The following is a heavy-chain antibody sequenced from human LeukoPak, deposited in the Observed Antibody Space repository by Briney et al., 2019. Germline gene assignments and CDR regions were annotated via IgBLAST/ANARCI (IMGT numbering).Heavy chain of an antibody. V-gene: IGHV4-59*01. J-gene: IGHJ6*03. CDR1: GGSISGYY. Sequence: PSETLSLTCTVSGGSISGYYWGWIRQPPGKGLEYIGFIFYSGTTNYNPSLKSRVTISVDTSKNQFSLKLSSVTAADTAVYYCARTTEGGYSNGYFYYYYMDVWGKGTTVTIS. CDR3: ARTTEGGYSNGYFYYYYMDV. D-gene: IGHD4-11*01. CDR2: IFYSGTT.